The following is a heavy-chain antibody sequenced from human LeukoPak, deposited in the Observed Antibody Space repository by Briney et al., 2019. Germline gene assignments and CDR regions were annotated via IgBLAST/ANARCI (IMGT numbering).Heavy chain of an antibody. J-gene: IGHJ4*02. CDR1: GFTFSSYA. D-gene: IGHD2-2*01. CDR3: AREGGIVVVPAATNVYFDY. V-gene: IGHV3-64*01. Sequence: GGSLRLSCAASGFTFSSYAMHWVRQAPGKGLEYVSAISSNGGSTYYANSVKGRFTISRDNSKNTLYLQMGSLRAEDMAVYYCAREGGIVVVPAATNVYFDYWGQGTLVTVSS. CDR2: ISSNGGST.